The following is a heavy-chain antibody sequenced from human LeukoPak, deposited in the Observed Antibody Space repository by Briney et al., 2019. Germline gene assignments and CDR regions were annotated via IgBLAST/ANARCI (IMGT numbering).Heavy chain of an antibody. V-gene: IGHV1-2*02. CDR2: IDPNSGGT. CDR1: GYTFTGYY. Sequence: ASVRVSCKASGYTFTGYYIHWARQAPGQGPEWMGWIDPNSGGTNYAQKFQGRVTMTRDTSINTAYMELSSLKSAGTAVYFCARDRFGGTTVHWGQGTLVTVSS. J-gene: IGHJ4*02. D-gene: IGHD4-11*01. CDR3: ARDRFGGTTVH.